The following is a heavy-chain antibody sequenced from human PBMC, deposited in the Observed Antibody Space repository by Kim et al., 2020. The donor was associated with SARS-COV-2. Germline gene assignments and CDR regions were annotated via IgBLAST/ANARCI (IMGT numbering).Heavy chain of an antibody. CDR2: INHSGST. J-gene: IGHJ6*02. CDR3: ARAKQWRGMVRGYYYGMDV. D-gene: IGHD6-19*01. CDR1: GGSFSGYY. V-gene: IGHV4-34*01. Sequence: SETLSLTCAVYGGSFSGYYWSWIRQPPGKGLEWIGEINHSGSTNYNPSLKSRVTISVDTSKNQFSLKLSSVTAADTAVYYCARAKQWRGMVRGYYYGMDVWGQGTTVTVSS.